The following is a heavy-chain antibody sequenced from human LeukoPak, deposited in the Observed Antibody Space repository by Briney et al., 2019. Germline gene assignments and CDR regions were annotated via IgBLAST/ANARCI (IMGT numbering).Heavy chain of an antibody. CDR1: GFTFSSYA. J-gene: IGHJ4*02. D-gene: IGHD2-2*01. CDR3: ARDTVRYCSSTSCYGFIDY. Sequence: PGGSLRLSCAASGFTFSSYAMHWVRQAPGKGLEWVAVISYDGSNKYYADSVKGRFTISRDNSKNTLYLQMNSLRAEDTAVYYCARDTVRYCSSTSCYGFIDYWSQGTLVTVSS. V-gene: IGHV3-30-3*01. CDR2: ISYDGSNK.